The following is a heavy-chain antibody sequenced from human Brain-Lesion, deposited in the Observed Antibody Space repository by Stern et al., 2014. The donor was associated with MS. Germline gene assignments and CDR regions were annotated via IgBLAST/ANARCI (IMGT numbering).Heavy chain of an antibody. V-gene: IGHV3-15*01. CDR1: GFTFSRAW. D-gene: IGHD1-1*01. Sequence: EVQLLESGGGLVKSGGSLRLSCAASGFTFSRAWMGWVRQVPGKGLEWVGHIKSRTDGGTANYAASVKDRFTVSRDNSANMLYLQMNSLTIEDTAVYYCVAGAQLWLWGQGTLVTVSS. J-gene: IGHJ4*02. CDR2: IKSRTDGGTA. CDR3: VAGAQLWL.